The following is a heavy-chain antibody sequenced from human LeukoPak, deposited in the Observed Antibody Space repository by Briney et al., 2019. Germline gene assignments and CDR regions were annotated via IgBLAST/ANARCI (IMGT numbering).Heavy chain of an antibody. J-gene: IGHJ6*02. D-gene: IGHD4-17*01. CDR1: SGSIGSYY. CDR3: AREDPQTTVPEGLDV. CDR2: IHYSGTT. V-gene: IGHV4-59*01. Sequence: SEAMSLTCAVSSGSIGSYYWSWLRQPPGRGLEWIGYIHYSGTTNYNPSLKSRVTISVDTSKNQFSLKLTSVTAADTAIYYCAREDPQTTVPEGLDVWGPGTTVTVSS.